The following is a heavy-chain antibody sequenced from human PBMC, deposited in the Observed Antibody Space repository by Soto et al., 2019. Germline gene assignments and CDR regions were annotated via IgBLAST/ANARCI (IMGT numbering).Heavy chain of an antibody. CDR1: GYTFTSYG. CDR2: ISAYNGNT. CDR3: ARFSSYGTEPFDY. Sequence: ASVQVSCMASGYTFTSYGISCVRQAPGQVLEWMGWISAYNGNTNYAQKLQGRVTMTIDTSTSTAYMELRSLRSDDTAVYYCARFSSYGTEPFDYWGQGTLVTVSS. D-gene: IGHD5-18*01. V-gene: IGHV1-18*04. J-gene: IGHJ4*02.